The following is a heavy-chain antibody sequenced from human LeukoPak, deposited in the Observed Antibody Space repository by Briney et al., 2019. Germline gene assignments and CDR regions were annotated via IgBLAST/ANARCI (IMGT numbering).Heavy chain of an antibody. V-gene: IGHV3-33*01. CDR1: GFTFSSYG. CDR3: ARDFKAVRGVIITTFLDY. J-gene: IGHJ4*02. Sequence: HPGGSLRLSCAASGFTFSSYGMHWVRQAPGKGLGWVAVIWYDGSNKYYADSVKGRFTISRDNSKNTLYLQMNSLRAEDTAVYYCARDFKAVRGVIITTFLDYWGQGTLVTVSS. CDR2: IWYDGSNK. D-gene: IGHD3-10*01.